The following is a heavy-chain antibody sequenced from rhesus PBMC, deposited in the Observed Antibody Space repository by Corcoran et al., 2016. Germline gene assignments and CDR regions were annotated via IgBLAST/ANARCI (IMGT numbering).Heavy chain of an antibody. CDR1: GGSISDDYY. CDR3: ARDWGDYYGYGLDS. J-gene: IGHJ6*01. V-gene: IGHV4-106*01. D-gene: IGHD3-34*01. Sequence: QVQLQASGPGLVKPSETLSLTCAVSGGSISDDYYWIWTRQPPGRGLEWIGYIYGSGWGTNYNPSLKNRVTISIATSKNQFSLKLSSVTAADTAVYYCARDWGDYYGYGLDSWGQGVVVTVSS. CDR2: IYGSGWGT.